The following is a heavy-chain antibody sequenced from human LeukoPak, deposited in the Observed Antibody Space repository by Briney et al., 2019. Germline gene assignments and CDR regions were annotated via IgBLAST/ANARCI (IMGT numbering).Heavy chain of an antibody. CDR1: GGSISSSNW. D-gene: IGHD6-19*01. CDR3: ARDMKKRQWLAYWYFDL. J-gene: IGHJ2*01. Sequence: SGTLSLTCAVSGGSISSSNWWSWVRQPPGKGLEWIGETYHSGSTNYNPSLKSRVTISVDKSKNQFSLKLSSVTAADTAVYYCARDMKKRQWLAYWYFDLWGRGTLVTVSS. V-gene: IGHV4-4*02. CDR2: TYHSGST.